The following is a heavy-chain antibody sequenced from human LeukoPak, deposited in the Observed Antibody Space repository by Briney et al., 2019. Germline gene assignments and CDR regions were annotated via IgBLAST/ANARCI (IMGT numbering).Heavy chain of an antibody. CDR3: ARGPPGSSWYCY. Sequence: ASVKVSCKASGYTFTSYYMHWVRQAPGQGLEWMGWINAGNGNTKYSQKFQGRVTITRDTSASTAYMELSSLRSEDTAVYYCARGPPGSSWYCYWGQGTLVTVSS. CDR2: INAGNGNT. V-gene: IGHV1-3*01. J-gene: IGHJ4*02. D-gene: IGHD6-13*01. CDR1: GYTFTSYY.